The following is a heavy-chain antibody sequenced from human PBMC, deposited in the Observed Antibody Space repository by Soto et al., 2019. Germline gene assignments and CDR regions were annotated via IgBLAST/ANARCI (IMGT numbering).Heavy chain of an antibody. CDR3: ARDRSTSWHNYYYYGMDV. CDR2: IYYSGST. D-gene: IGHD6-13*01. Sequence: QVQLQESGPGLVKPSETLSLTCTVSGGSINNYYWSWIRQPPGKGLEWIGYIYYSGSTNYNSFLKSRVTISVDTSKNQFSLKLSSVTAADTAVYYCARDRSTSWHNYYYYGMDVWGQGTTVTVSS. V-gene: IGHV4-59*01. CDR1: GGSINNYY. J-gene: IGHJ6*02.